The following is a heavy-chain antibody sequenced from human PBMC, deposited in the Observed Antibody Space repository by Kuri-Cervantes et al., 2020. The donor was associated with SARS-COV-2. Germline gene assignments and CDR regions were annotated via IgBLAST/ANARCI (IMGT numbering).Heavy chain of an antibody. D-gene: IGHD2-2*01. CDR3: ARERAYCSSVSCYGSDS. CDR1: GHTNYY. J-gene: IGHJ5*01. V-gene: IGHV1-46*01. CDR2: FDPNTHNT. Sequence: ASVKVSCKASGHTNYYIHWVRQAPGHGLEWVGTFDPNTHNTISAQRFQGRVTMTRDTSTSTFYMELSSLRSEDTAVYYCARERAYCSSVSCYGSDSWGQGTLVTVSS.